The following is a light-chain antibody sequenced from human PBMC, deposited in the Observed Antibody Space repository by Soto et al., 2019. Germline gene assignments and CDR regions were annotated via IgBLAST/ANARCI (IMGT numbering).Light chain of an antibody. V-gene: IGLV4-69*01. Sequence: QSVLTQSPSASASLGASVKLTCTLSSGHSSYVIAWHQQQPEKGPRYLMKLNSDGSHTKGDGIPDRFSGSSSGAERYLTISILQSEDEADYYCQTWGTGVRVFGGGTKLTVL. CDR3: QTWGTGVRV. CDR2: LNSDGSH. CDR1: SGHSSYV. J-gene: IGLJ3*02.